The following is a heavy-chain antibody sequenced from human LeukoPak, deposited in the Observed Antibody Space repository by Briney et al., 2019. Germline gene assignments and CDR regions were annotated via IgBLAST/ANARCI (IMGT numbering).Heavy chain of an antibody. Sequence: KPSETLSLTCTVSGGSISSYYWSWIRQPPGKGLEWIGYIYYSGSTNYNPSLKSRVTISVDTSKNQFSLKLSTVTAADPAVYYGARVLRRYWYFVLWGRGTLVTVSS. CDR1: GGSISSYY. J-gene: IGHJ2*01. CDR2: IYYSGST. V-gene: IGHV4-59*01. CDR3: ARVLRRYWYFVL.